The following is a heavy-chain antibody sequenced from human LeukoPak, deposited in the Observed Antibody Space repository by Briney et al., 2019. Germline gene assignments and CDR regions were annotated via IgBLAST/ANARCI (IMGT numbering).Heavy chain of an antibody. Sequence: SETLSLTCTVSGASISSYFWSWIRQPPGKGWEWIGYIYYSGSSNYDPSLKSRVTMSVDTSTNQFSLKLTSVTAADTAVYYCARDLSGAPGVNWFDPWGQGTLVTVSS. J-gene: IGHJ5*02. CDR2: IYYSGSS. V-gene: IGHV4-59*01. CDR3: ARDLSGAPGVNWFDP. CDR1: GASISSYF. D-gene: IGHD7-27*01.